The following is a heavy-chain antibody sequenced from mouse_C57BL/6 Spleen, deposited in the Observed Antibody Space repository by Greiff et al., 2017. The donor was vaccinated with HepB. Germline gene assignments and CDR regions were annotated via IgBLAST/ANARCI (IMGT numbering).Heavy chain of an antibody. Sequence: QVQLKESGPELVKPGASVKISCKASGYAFSSSWMNWVKQRPGKGLEWIGRIYPGDGDTNYNGKFKGKATLTADKSSSTAYMQLSSLTSEDSAVYFCARFGTTVVATDAMDYWGQGTSVTVSS. CDR3: ARFGTTVVATDAMDY. V-gene: IGHV1-82*01. D-gene: IGHD1-1*01. J-gene: IGHJ4*01. CDR1: GYAFSSSW. CDR2: IYPGDGDT.